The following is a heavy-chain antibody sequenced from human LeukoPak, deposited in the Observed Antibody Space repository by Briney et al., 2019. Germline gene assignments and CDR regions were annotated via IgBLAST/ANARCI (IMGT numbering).Heavy chain of an antibody. CDR2: ISYDGSNK. CDR1: GFTFSSYA. V-gene: IGHV3-30-3*01. J-gene: IGHJ3*02. CDR3: ASVVVVAAIYDAFDI. D-gene: IGHD2-15*01. Sequence: GGSLRLSCAASGFTFSSYAMHWVRQALGKGLEWVAVISYDGSNKYYADSVKGRFTISRDNSKNTLYLQMNSLRAEDTAVYYCASVVVVAAIYDAFDIWGQGTMVTVSS.